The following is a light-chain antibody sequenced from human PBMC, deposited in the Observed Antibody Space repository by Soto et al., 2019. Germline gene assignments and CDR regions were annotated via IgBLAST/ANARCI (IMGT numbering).Light chain of an antibody. CDR2: DAS. CDR3: QQRSNWPPYT. Sequence: EIVLTQSPATLSLSPGDRATLSCRASQSVSSYLAWYQQKPGQAPRLLIYDASNRATGIPARFSGSGSGTDFTLTISSLEPEDCAVYYCQQRSNWPPYTFGQGTKREIK. CDR1: QSVSSY. V-gene: IGKV3-11*01. J-gene: IGKJ2*01.